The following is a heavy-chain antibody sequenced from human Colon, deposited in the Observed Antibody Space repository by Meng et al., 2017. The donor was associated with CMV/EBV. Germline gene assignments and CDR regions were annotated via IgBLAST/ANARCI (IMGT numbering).Heavy chain of an antibody. CDR2: INSVGSST. CDR3: GRIFSGQWLRQTWDAFDI. Sequence: GESLKISCAASELSFSNFWMHWVRQAPGEGLVWVSRINSVGSSTYYADSVKGRFTISRDNAKNTLYLQMNSLRAEYTGVYYCGRIFSGQWLRQTWDAFDIWGQGTTVTVSS. D-gene: IGHD6-19*01. CDR1: ELSFSNFW. V-gene: IGHV3-74*01. J-gene: IGHJ3*02.